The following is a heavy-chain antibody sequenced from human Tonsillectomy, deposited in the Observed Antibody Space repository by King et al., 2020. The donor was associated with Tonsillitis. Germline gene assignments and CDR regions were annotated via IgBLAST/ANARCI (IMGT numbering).Heavy chain of an antibody. CDR2: IYPGDSNT. CDR1: GHSFPSYW. Sequence: VQLVESGAEVKKSGESVKISCKGSGHSFPSYWIAWVRQMPGKGLEWMGIIYPGDSNTKYSPSFQGLVTVSVDNSIRTAYRQWTGLKASDTAMYYCARLLSYCGSGSYYIDSWGHGTLVTVSS. D-gene: IGHD3-10*01. V-gene: IGHV5-51*01. J-gene: IGHJ5*01. CDR3: ARLLSYCGSGSYYIDS.